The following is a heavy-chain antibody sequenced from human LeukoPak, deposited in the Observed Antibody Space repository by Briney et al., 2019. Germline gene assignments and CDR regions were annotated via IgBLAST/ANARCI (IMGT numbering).Heavy chain of an antibody. V-gene: IGHV1-69*04. J-gene: IGHJ3*02. Sequence: SVKVSCXASGGTFSTYTMIWVRQARGQGLEWMGRIITTLGIANYAQKFQGRVTITADKSTSTAYMELSNLRSEDTAMYFCAREYPRAFDIWGQGTMVTVSS. D-gene: IGHD2-2*02. CDR2: IITTLGIA. CDR3: AREYPRAFDI. CDR1: GGTFSTYT.